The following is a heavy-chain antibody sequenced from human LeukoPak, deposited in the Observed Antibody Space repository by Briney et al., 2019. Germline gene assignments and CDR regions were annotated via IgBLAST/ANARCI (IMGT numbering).Heavy chain of an antibody. J-gene: IGHJ4*02. Sequence: GASVKVSCKASGYTFTSYDINWVRQATGQGLEWMGWMNPNSGNTGYAQKFQGRVTMTRNASISTAYMELSSLRSEDTAVYYCARGPLYYYGSGSQPWGQGTLVTVSS. CDR1: GYTFTSYD. D-gene: IGHD3-10*01. CDR2: MNPNSGNT. CDR3: ARGPLYYYGSGSQP. V-gene: IGHV1-8*01.